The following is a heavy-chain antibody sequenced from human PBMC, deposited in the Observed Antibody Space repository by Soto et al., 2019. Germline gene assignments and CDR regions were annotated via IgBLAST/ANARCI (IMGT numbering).Heavy chain of an antibody. Sequence: SETLSLTCAVYGGSFSGYYWSWVRQPPGKGLEWIGEINHSGSTNYNPSLKSRVTISVDTSKNQFSLKLSSVTAADTAVYYCATQTSGDYCTNGVCYTDYYGMDVWGQGTTVTVSS. J-gene: IGHJ6*02. D-gene: IGHD2-8*01. CDR2: INHSGST. CDR1: GGSFSGYY. CDR3: ATQTSGDYCTNGVCYTDYYGMDV. V-gene: IGHV4-34*01.